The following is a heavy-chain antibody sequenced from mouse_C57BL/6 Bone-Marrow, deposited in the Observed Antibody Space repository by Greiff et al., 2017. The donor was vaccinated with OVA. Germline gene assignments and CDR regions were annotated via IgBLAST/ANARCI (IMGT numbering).Heavy chain of an antibody. J-gene: IGHJ3*01. D-gene: IGHD2-4*01. CDR3: AGWSVYYDGGTWFAY. Sequence: QVQLQQSGAELAKPGASVKLSCKASGYTFTSYWMHWVKQRPGQGLEWIGYINPSSGYTKYNQKFKDKATLTADKSSSTAYMQLSSLTYEDSAVYYCAGWSVYYDGGTWFAYWGQGTLVTVSA. V-gene: IGHV1-7*01. CDR1: GYTFTSYW. CDR2: INPSSGYT.